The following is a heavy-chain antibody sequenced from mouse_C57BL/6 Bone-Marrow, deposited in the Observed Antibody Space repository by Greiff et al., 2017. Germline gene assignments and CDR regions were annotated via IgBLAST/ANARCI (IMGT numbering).Heavy chain of an antibody. D-gene: IGHD2-5*01. J-gene: IGHJ3*01. CDR3: ARRGIVTRAY. CDR1: EYDFPSHY. Sequence: EVQLVEPGGGLVKPGASLKLSCESNEYDFPSHYMSWVRKTPEQGLEWVVAINRDGGSTNYTDNMESRFIISRDNTTNTLYLQMSSLRSEDTALYYCARRGIVTRAYWGQGTLVTVSA. V-gene: IGHV5-2*01. CDR2: INRDGGST.